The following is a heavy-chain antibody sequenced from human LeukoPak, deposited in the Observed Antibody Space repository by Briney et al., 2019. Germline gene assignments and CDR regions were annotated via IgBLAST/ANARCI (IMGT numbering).Heavy chain of an antibody. CDR3: ARRPSKDILSVAGHCRISGWLDP. Sequence: SETLSLTCSVSDGSLSGYYWSWIRPPPGKGLEWIGYIYYIGSTNYNPSLTSRVTISVDTAKNQFSLKLSSVTAADTAVYYCARRPSKDILSVAGHCRISGWLDPWGERTLVTVSS. J-gene: IGHJ5*02. CDR2: IYYIGST. CDR1: DGSLSGYY. V-gene: IGHV4-59*01. D-gene: IGHD6-19*01.